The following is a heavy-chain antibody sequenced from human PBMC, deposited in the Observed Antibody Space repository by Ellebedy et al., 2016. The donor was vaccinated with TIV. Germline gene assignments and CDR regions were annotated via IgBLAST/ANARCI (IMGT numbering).Heavy chain of an antibody. V-gene: IGHV1-18*04. Sequence: ASVKVSXXASGYTFTSYGISWVRQAPGQGLEWMGWISAYNGNTNYAQKLQGRVTMTTDTSTSTAYMELRSLRSDDTAVYYCARGEGGTMMSSPGDYWGQGTLVTVSS. CDR1: GYTFTSYG. J-gene: IGHJ4*02. CDR2: ISAYNGNT. CDR3: ARGEGGTMMSSPGDY. D-gene: IGHD3-22*01.